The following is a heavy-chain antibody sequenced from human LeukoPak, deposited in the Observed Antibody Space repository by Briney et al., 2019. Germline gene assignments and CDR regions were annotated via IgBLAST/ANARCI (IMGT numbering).Heavy chain of an antibody. D-gene: IGHD2-2*01. CDR3: ARVGCSSTSCPFDY. V-gene: IGHV4-38-2*01. CDR1: GFTFSSYS. CDR2: IYHSGST. Sequence: PGGSLRLSCAASGFTFSSYSMNWVRQAPGKGLEWIGSIYHSGSTYYNPSLKSRVTISVDTSKNQISLKLSSVTAADTAVYYCARVGCSSTSCPFDYWGQGTLVTVSS. J-gene: IGHJ4*02.